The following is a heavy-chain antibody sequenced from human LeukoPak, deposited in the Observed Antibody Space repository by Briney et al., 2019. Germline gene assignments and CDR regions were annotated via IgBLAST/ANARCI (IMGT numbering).Heavy chain of an antibody. CDR2: IIPILGIA. V-gene: IGHV1-69*04. CDR1: GGTFSSYA. Sequence: SVKVSCKASGGTFSSYAISWVRQAPGQGLEWMGRIIPILGIANYAQKSQGRVTITADKSTSTAYMEMSSLRSEDTAVYYCARERTTVVTWRGRYYGMDVWGQGTTVTVSS. D-gene: IGHD4-23*01. CDR3: ARERTTVVTWRGRYYGMDV. J-gene: IGHJ6*02.